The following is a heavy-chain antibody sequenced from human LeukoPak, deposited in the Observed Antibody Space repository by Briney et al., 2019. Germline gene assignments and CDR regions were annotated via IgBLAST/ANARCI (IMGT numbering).Heavy chain of an antibody. CDR2: ISDSGGST. CDR1: GFAFSSYA. V-gene: IGHV3-23*01. D-gene: IGHD6-13*01. Sequence: GGSLRLSCAAPGFAFSSYAISWVRQAPGKGLEWVSAISDSGGSTYYADSVKGRFTISRDNSKKMLYLQMNSLRAEDTAVYYCAKEGQQLGYDAFDIWGQGTMVTVSS. CDR3: AKEGQQLGYDAFDI. J-gene: IGHJ3*02.